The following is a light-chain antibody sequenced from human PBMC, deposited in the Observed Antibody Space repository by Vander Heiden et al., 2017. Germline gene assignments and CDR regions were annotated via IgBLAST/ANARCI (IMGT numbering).Light chain of an antibody. CDR2: GAS. CDR1: QSVSSNY. Sequence: EIVLTQSPGTLSLSPGERATLSCRASQSVSSNYLAWYQQKPGQAPRLLIYGASSRATGIPDGFSGSGSGTDFTLTISRLEPEDFAVYYCQQYGRSPPYTFGQGTKLQIK. J-gene: IGKJ2*01. V-gene: IGKV3-20*01. CDR3: QQYGRSPPYT.